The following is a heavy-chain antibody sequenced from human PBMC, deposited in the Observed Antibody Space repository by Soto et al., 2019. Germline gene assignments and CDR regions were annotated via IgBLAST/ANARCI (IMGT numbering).Heavy chain of an antibody. CDR1: GGSISSGGYY. Sequence: SETLSLTCTVSGGSISSGGYYWSWIRQHPGKGLEWIGYIYYSGSTYYNPSLKSRVTISVDTSKNQFSLKPSSVTAADTAVYYCARGNNRRRVNCSGGSCYAGDYWGQGTLVTVSS. D-gene: IGHD2-15*01. CDR2: IYYSGST. CDR3: ARGNNRRRVNCSGGSCYAGDY. J-gene: IGHJ4*02. V-gene: IGHV4-31*03.